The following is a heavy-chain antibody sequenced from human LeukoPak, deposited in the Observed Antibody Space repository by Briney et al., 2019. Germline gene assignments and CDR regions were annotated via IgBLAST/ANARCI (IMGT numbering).Heavy chain of an antibody. CDR1: GGSISSHY. CDR2: IYYSGST. CDR3: ARTTRNYYMDV. J-gene: IGHJ6*03. D-gene: IGHD1-1*01. V-gene: IGHV4-59*11. Sequence: SETLSLTCTVSGGSISSHYWSWIRQPPGKGLEWIGYIYYSGSTNYNPSLKSRVTISVDTSKNQFSLKLSSVIAADTAVYYCARTTRNYYMDVWGKGTTVTVSS.